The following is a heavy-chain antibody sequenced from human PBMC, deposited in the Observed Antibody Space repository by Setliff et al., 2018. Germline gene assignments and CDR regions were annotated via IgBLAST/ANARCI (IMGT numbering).Heavy chain of an antibody. J-gene: IGHJ6*03. Sequence: SETLSLTCTVSGGSINNYYWTWTRQPAGKGLEWIGRIYTSGSTNYNPSLKSRVTMSVDTSKNQFSLKLSSVTAADTAVYYCAREQWLDPPGYYYMDVWAKGTTVTVSS. V-gene: IGHV4-4*07. CDR1: GGSINNYY. CDR3: AREQWLDPPGYYYMDV. D-gene: IGHD6-19*01. CDR2: IYTSGST.